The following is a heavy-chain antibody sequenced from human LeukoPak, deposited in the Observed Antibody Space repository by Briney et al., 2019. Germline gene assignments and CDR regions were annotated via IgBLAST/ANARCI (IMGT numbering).Heavy chain of an antibody. Sequence: PSETLSLTCTVAGGSISSYYWGWIRQPPGKGLEYIGFVYYSVTTKYNPSLKSRATISVDTSKKQFSLKLTSVTAADTAVYYCARGRYYYDSSGYYYNNWFDPWGQGTLVTVSS. CDR1: GGSISSYY. V-gene: IGHV4-59*01. D-gene: IGHD3-22*01. CDR2: VYYSVTT. J-gene: IGHJ5*02. CDR3: ARGRYYYDSSGYYYNNWFDP.